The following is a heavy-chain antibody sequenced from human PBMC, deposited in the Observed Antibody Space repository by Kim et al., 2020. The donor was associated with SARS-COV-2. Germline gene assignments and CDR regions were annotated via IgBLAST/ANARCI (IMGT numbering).Heavy chain of an antibody. CDR2: FDATGAGT. J-gene: IGHJ4*02. V-gene: IGHV3-23*01. Sequence: GGSLRLSCAASGFTFSRYDMSWVRQVAGGGLEWVSGFDATGAGTFYADAVKGRFTISRDNSRDTLYLQMTSLRADDSAIYYCAKGRGDHSGWGRGTLVTVSS. CDR1: GFTFSRYD. D-gene: IGHD3-10*01. CDR3: AKGRGDHSG.